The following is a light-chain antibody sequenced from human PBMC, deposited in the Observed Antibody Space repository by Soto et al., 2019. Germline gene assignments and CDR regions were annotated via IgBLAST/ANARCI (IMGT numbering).Light chain of an antibody. CDR1: QRISSMY. J-gene: IGKJ1*01. CDR3: QQYGSSPWT. Sequence: IMLTQSPGTLSLSPGERATLSCRASQRISSMYLAWYQQKPGRAPRLIIYGASRRATGIPDRFSGSGSGTDFTLTISRLEPEDFAVYYCQQYGSSPWTFGQGTKVDIK. CDR2: GAS. V-gene: IGKV3-20*01.